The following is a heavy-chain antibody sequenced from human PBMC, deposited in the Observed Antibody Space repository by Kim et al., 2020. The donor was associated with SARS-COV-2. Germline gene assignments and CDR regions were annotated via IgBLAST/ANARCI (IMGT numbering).Heavy chain of an antibody. Sequence: SETLSLTCTVSGGSINSSNYYWGWIRQPPGKGLQWIGCINYRGGTYINPALRSRVTISVDTPKNKFSLKLNSVTAADTAVYFCAPTTGTFFEHWGQGALVAVSS. CDR3: APTTGTFFEH. CDR1: GGSINSSNYY. V-gene: IGHV4-39*01. D-gene: IGHD1-1*01. J-gene: IGHJ4*02. CDR2: INYRGGT.